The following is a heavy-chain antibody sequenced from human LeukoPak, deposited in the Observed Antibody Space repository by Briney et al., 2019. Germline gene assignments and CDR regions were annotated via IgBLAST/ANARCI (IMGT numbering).Heavy chain of an antibody. J-gene: IGHJ4*02. CDR3: AKALVGEQYYFDY. CDR2: ISWNSGSI. CDR1: GFTFDDYA. Sequence: GGSLSLSCAASGFTFDDYAMHWVRQAPGKGLEWVSGISWNSGSIGYADSVKGRFTISRDNAKNSLYLQMNSLRAEDTALYYCAKALVGEQYYFDYWGQGTLVTVSS. D-gene: IGHD3-16*01. V-gene: IGHV3-9*01.